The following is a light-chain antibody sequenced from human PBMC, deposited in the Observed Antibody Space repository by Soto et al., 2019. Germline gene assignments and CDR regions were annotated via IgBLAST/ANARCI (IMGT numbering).Light chain of an antibody. J-gene: IGKJ1*01. V-gene: IGKV3-15*01. Sequence: EIVMTQSPATLSVSPGEGATLSCRASQSVSDNLAWYQQKPGQAPRLLIYGASTRATDIPARFSGSGSGTEFTLTISSLQSEDFAVYCCQQYNSWPLTFGQGTKVEIK. CDR2: GAS. CDR3: QQYNSWPLT. CDR1: QSVSDN.